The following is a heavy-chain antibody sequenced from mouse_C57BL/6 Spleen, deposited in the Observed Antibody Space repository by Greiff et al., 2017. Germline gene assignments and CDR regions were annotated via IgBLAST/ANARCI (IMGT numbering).Heavy chain of an antibody. CDR2: IDPSDSYT. CDR3: ARWLPYYFDY. V-gene: IGHV1-69*01. D-gene: IGHD2-2*01. J-gene: IGHJ2*01. CDR1: GYTFTSYW. Sequence: QVQLQQPGAELVMPGASVKLSCKAPGYTFTSYWMHWVKQRPGQGLEWIGEIDPSDSYTNYNQKFKGKSTLTVDKSSSTAYMQLSSLTSEDSAVYYCARWLPYYFDYWGQGTTLTVSS.